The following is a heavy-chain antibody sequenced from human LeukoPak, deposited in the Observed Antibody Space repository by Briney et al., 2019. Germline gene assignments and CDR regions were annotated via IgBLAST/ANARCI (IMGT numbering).Heavy chain of an antibody. V-gene: IGHV3-23*01. CDR1: GFTFSNYA. Sequence: GGSLRLSCAASGFTFSNYAMSWVRQAPGKGLEWVSTISGSGGSTFYADSVKGRFTISRDNSRNTLYLQMNSLRAEDTAVYYCARDLLHAYYYDSSGPTNGAFDIWGQGTMVTVSS. D-gene: IGHD3-22*01. CDR2: ISGSGGST. CDR3: ARDLLHAYYYDSSGPTNGAFDI. J-gene: IGHJ3*02.